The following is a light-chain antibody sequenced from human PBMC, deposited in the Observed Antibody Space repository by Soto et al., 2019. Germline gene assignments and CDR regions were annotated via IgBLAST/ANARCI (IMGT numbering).Light chain of an antibody. CDR1: QSVGYN. CDR3: QQYNDWLALT. CDR2: DAS. Sequence: EIVMTQSPATLSVSPGERATLSCRASQSVGYNLAWYQQKPGQAPRLFIYDASHRATGVPARFRGSGSGTEFTLTISSLQSEDFAVYFCQQYNDWLALTFGGGTKVEIK. V-gene: IGKV3-15*01. J-gene: IGKJ4*01.